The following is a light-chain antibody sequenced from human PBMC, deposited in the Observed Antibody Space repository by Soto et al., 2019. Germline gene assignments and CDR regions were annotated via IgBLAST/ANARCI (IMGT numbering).Light chain of an antibody. CDR1: QSISSW. CDR3: QQYNSYPLT. Sequence: DIHMTHSPSTRCASLGDMVTITCRASQSISSWLAWYQQKPGKAPKLLIYDASSLESGVPSRFSGSGSGTEFTLTISSLQPDDFATYYCQQYNSYPLTFGGGTKVDIK. CDR2: DAS. J-gene: IGKJ4*01. V-gene: IGKV1-5*01.